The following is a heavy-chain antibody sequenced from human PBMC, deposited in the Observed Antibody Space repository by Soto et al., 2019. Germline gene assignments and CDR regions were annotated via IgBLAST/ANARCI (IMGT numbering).Heavy chain of an antibody. Sequence: EVQLVQSGAEVKKPGESLKISCKASGYSFTNYWIGWVRQMPGKGLEWMGIIYPGDTETTYSPSFQGQVTISVDKSISAAYLQCSSLKASATAMYFCSSRSGYYGLGSYYPESFAIWGQGTMVTVSS. D-gene: IGHD3-10*01. CDR3: SSRSGYYGLGSYYPESFAI. CDR2: IYPGDTET. V-gene: IGHV5-51*03. J-gene: IGHJ3*02. CDR1: GYSFTNYW.